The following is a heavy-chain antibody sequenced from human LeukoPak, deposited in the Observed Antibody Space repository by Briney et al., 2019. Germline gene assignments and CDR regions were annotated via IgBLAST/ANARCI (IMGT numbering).Heavy chain of an antibody. J-gene: IGHJ4*02. CDR1: GFTFSDYY. V-gene: IGHV3-11*01. D-gene: IGHD2-15*01. CDR3: ARTARLLDY. CDR2: IGRSGRDI. Sequence: GGFLRLSCTASGFTFSDYYMNWVRQAPGKGLEWVSYIGRSGRDINYADSVKGRFTISRDNAKKSLYPQMDSLRAEDTAMYYCARTARLLDYWGQGTLVTVSS.